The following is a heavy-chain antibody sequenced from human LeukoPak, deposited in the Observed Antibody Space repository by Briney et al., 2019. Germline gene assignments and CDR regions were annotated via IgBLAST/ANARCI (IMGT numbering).Heavy chain of an antibody. CDR3: ARRGLVGAFDI. CDR2: IYYSGST. V-gene: IGHV4-39*01. D-gene: IGHD3-16*01. Sequence: SETLSLTCTVSGGSISSSSYYWGWIRQPPGKGLEWIGSIYYSGSTYYNPSLKSRVTISVDTSKNQFSLKLSSVTAADTAVYYCARRGLVGAFDIWGQGTMVTVSS. CDR1: GGSISSSSYY. J-gene: IGHJ3*02.